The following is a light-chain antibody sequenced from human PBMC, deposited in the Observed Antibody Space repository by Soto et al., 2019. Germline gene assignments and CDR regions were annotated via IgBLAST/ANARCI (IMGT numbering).Light chain of an antibody. CDR1: QSVSSSY. Sequence: EIVLTQSPGTLSLSPGERATLSCRASQSVSSSYLAWYQQKPGQAPRLLIYGASSRATGIPDRFSGSGSGTDFTLPISRLDPEDFAVYYCQQYGSSPLTFGPGTKVDIK. J-gene: IGKJ3*01. CDR2: GAS. CDR3: QQYGSSPLT. V-gene: IGKV3-20*01.